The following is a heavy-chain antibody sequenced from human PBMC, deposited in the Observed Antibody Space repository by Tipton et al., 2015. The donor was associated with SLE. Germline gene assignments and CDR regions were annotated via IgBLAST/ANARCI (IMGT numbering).Heavy chain of an antibody. Sequence: LRLSCSVSGGSISGYSWSWVRQPPGEGLEWIGYIYYSGSTNYNPSLKSRVTMSVDTSENQFSLKLSSVTAADTAVYFCARDRFCGGGSCFDWYFDLWGRGTLVTVSS. CDR2: IYYSGST. J-gene: IGHJ2*01. V-gene: IGHV4-59*01. CDR1: GGSISGYS. D-gene: IGHD2-15*01. CDR3: ARDRFCGGGSCFDWYFDL.